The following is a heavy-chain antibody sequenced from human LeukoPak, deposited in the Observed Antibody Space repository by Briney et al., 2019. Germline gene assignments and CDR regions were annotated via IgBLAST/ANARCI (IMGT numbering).Heavy chain of an antibody. D-gene: IGHD3-10*01. J-gene: IGHJ2*01. CDR1: GFTFSSYW. CDR3: VRVGLWFGARYYYDL. Sequence: QSGGSLRLSCAASGFTFSSYWMTWVRQAPGKGLEWLANIKGDGSEKNYVDSVKGRFTISRDNAKNSLYLQMNSLTAGDTAVYYCVRVGLWFGARYYYDLWGRGTLVTVSS. CDR2: IKGDGSEK. V-gene: IGHV3-7*01.